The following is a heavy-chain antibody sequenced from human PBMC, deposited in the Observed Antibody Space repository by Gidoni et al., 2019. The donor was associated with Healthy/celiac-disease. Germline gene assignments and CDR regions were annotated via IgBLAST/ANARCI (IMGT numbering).Heavy chain of an antibody. D-gene: IGHD3-10*01. J-gene: IGHJ6*02. CDR3: ARATPGYGSGRIYYGMDV. Sequence: QVQLVQSGAEVTKPGASVKVSCKASGYTFTSYGISWVRQAPGQGLEWMGWISAYNGNTNYEQKHQGRVTMTTDTSTSTAYMELRSLRSDDTAVYYCARATPGYGSGRIYYGMDVWGQGTTVTVSS. V-gene: IGHV1-18*01. CDR2: ISAYNGNT. CDR1: GYTFTSYG.